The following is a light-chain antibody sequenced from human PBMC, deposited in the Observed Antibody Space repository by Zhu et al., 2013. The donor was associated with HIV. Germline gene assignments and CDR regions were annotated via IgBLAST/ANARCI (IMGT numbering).Light chain of an antibody. CDR2: QDN. CDR3: QAWDSSLVV. Sequence: SYELTQPPSVSEAPGKTARITCGGNNIGSKSVHWYQQKSGQSPVLVIHQDNRRPSGIPERFSGSNSGNTATLTISGTQAMDEADYYCQAWDSSLVVFGGGTKMTVL. CDR1: NIGSKS. V-gene: IGLV3-21*01. J-gene: IGLJ2*01.